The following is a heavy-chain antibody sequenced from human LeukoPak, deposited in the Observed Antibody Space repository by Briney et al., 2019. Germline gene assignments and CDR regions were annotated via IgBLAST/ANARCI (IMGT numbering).Heavy chain of an antibody. CDR2: INSDGSST. J-gene: IGHJ6*02. D-gene: IGHD2-21*02. Sequence: GGSLRLSCAASGFTFSSYWMHWVRQAPGKGLVWVSRINSDGSSTSYADFVKGRFTISRDNAKNTLYLQMNSLRAEDTAVYYCARERVVVTAIEDCYYGMDVWGQGTTVTVSS. CDR3: ARERVVVTAIEDCYYGMDV. CDR1: GFTFSSYW. V-gene: IGHV3-74*01.